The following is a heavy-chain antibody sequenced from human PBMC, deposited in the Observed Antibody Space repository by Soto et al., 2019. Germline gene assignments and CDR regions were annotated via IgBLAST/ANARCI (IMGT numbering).Heavy chain of an antibody. D-gene: IGHD2-15*01. V-gene: IGHV4-34*01. CDR1: GGSFSGYY. CDR2: INHSGST. J-gene: IGHJ4*01. CDR3: ARGSFSSPLWGYGGNKIDY. Sequence: PSETLSLTCAVYGGSFSGYYWSWIRQPPGKGLEWIGEINHSGSTNYNPSLKSRVTISVDTSKNQFSLKLSSVTAADTAVYYCARGSFSSPLWGYGGNKIDYWGHGTLVTVSS.